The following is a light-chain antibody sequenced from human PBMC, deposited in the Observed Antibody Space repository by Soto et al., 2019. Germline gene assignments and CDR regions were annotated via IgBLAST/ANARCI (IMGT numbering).Light chain of an antibody. CDR1: QDISNY. Sequence: DIQMTQSPSSLSASVGDRVTITRQASQDISNYLNWYQQKPGNAPKLLIYDASNWETGVPSRFSGSGSGTDFTFTISSLQPEDMATYYCQQYDSVPLTFGGGTKVDIK. CDR3: QQYDSVPLT. J-gene: IGKJ4*01. V-gene: IGKV1-33*01. CDR2: DAS.